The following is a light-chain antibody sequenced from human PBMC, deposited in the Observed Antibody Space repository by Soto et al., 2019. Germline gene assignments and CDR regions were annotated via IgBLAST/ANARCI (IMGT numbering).Light chain of an antibody. CDR1: QSVSSSY. CDR2: DAS. V-gene: IGKV3-20*01. CDR3: QHYGDSPRT. Sequence: EIVLPQSPGTLSLSPGERATLSCRASQSVSSSYLAWYQQKPGQAPRLLIYDASSRATGIPDRFSGSGSGTDFNLTISRLEPEDFAVYYCQHYGDSPRTFGRGTKVDI. J-gene: IGKJ1*01.